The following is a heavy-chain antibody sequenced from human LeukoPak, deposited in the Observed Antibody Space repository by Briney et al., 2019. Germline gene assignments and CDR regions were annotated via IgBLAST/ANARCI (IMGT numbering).Heavy chain of an antibody. J-gene: IGHJ3*02. V-gene: IGHV3-11*04. Sequence: PGGSLRLSCAASGFTFSDYYMSWIRQAPGKGLEWVSYISSSGSTIYYADSVKGRFTISRDNAKNTVYLQMNSLSAEDSAVYYCTRWDWGVADAFHIWGQGTMVTVSS. CDR1: GFTFSDYY. D-gene: IGHD7-27*01. CDR3: TRWDWGVADAFHI. CDR2: ISSSGSTI.